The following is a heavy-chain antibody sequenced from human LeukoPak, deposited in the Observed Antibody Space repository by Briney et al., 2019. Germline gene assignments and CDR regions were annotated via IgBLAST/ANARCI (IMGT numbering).Heavy chain of an antibody. D-gene: IGHD1-26*01. V-gene: IGHV3-21*01. CDR3: ARDRDERATVYDY. CDR1: GFTFSSYS. J-gene: IGHJ4*02. CDR2: ISSSSSYI. Sequence: GGSLRLSCAASGFTFSSYSMIWVRQAPGKGLEWVSSISSSSSYIYYADSVKGRFTISRDNAKNSLYLQMNSQRAEDAAVYYCARDRDERATVYDYWGQGTWSPSPQ.